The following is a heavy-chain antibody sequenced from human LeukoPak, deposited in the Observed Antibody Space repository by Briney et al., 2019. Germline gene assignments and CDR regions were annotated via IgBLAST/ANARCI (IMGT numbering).Heavy chain of an antibody. CDR2: VKKDGRKN. CDR1: GFTSSSYW. V-gene: IGHV3-7*01. J-gene: IGHJ4*02. CDR3: ASGGWRGDD. D-gene: IGHD6-19*01. Sequence: GGSLRDSCAAPGFTSSSYWLSSVCEAPGERAEWMDSVKKDGRKNYYVGSVKGRFNFSRENAKNSLYLKMNSMRAEDTAVYYCASGGWRGDDWGQGTLVTVSS.